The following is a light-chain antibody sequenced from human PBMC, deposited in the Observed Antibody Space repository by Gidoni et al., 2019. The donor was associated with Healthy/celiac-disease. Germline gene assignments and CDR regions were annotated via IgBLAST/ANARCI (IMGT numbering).Light chain of an antibody. CDR1: QDISNY. V-gene: IGKV1-33*01. CDR3: QQYDNLPYT. CDR2: DAS. J-gene: IGKJ2*01. Sequence: DIQMTQSPSSLSASVGDRVTITCQASQDISNYLNWYQQKPGKAPKLLIYDASNWETGVPSRFSGSGSGKDFTFTISSLQPEDIATYYCQQYDNLPYTFXXXTKLEIK.